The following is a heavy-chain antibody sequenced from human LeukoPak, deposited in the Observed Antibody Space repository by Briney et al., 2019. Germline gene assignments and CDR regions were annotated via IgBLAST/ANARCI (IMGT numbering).Heavy chain of an antibody. CDR3: TSYPRTTSPY. J-gene: IGHJ4*02. D-gene: IGHD2-2*01. CDR1: GFTFSGSA. Sequence: GGSLILSCAASGFTFSGSAIHWVRQASGKVLEWVGHIRSKTNNYATAYAASVKGRFTISRDDSKNMAYLQMNSLKTEDTAVYYCTSYPRTTSPYWGQGTLVTVSS. CDR2: IRSKTNNYAT. V-gene: IGHV3-73*01.